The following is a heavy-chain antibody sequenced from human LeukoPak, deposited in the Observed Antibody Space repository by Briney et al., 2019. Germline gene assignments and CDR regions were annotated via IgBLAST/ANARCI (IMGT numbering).Heavy chain of an antibody. CDR1: GFTFSSYS. D-gene: IGHD6-19*01. CDR2: IISTSSTM. V-gene: IGHV3-48*02. CDR3: ARDRDGSGRTFDY. Sequence: GGSLRPSCAVSGFTFSSYSMNWVRQAPGKGLEWVSYIISTSSTMYYADSVKGRFSISRDNAKNSLYLQMNSVRDEDTAVYYCARDRDGSGRTFDYWGQGTLVTVS. J-gene: IGHJ4*02.